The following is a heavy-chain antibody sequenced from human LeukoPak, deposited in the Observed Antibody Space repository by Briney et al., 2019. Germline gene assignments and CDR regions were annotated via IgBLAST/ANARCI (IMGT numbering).Heavy chain of an antibody. CDR2: IGTAGDT. J-gene: IGHJ4*02. V-gene: IGHV3-13*01. CDR3: ARTTKYGDYDY. Sequence: GGSLRLSCAASGFTSSSYDMHWVRQATGKGLEWVSAIGTAGDTYYPGSVKGRFTISRENAKNSLYLQMNSLRAGDTAVYYCARTTKYGDYDYWGQGTLVTVSS. D-gene: IGHD4-17*01. CDR1: GFTSSSYD.